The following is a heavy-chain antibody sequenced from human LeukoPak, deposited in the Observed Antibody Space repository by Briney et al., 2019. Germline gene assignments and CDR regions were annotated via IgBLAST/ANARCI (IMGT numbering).Heavy chain of an antibody. CDR1: GGSFSGYY. V-gene: IGHV4-34*01. J-gene: IGHJ6*03. CDR2: INHSGST. CDR3: ASLSDYYMDV. Sequence: SETLSLTCAVYGGSFSGYYWSWIRQPPGKGPEWIGEINHSGSTNYNPSLKSRVTISVDTSKNQFSLKLSSVTAADTAVYYCASLSDYYMDVWGKGTTVTVSS.